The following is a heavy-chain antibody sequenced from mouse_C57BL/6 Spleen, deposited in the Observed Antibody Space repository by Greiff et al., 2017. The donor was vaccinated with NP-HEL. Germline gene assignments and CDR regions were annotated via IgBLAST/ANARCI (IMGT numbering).Heavy chain of an antibody. V-gene: IGHV1-50*01. CDR3: ARKKTYDYDGYFDV. J-gene: IGHJ1*03. Sequence: QVQLQQPGAELVKPGASVKLSCKASGYTFTSYWMQWVKQRPGQGLEWIGEIDPSDSYTNYNQKFKGKATLTVDTSSSTAYMQLSSLTSEDSAVYYCARKKTYDYDGYFDVWGTGTTVTVSS. CDR1: GYTFTSYW. D-gene: IGHD2-4*01. CDR2: IDPSDSYT.